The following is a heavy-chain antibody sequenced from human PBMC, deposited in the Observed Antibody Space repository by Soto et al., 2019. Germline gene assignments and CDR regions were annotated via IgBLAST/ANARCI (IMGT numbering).Heavy chain of an antibody. V-gene: IGHV1-18*01. CDR2: ISAYNGNT. CDR3: ARDRSKTTYDFWRGYYPFDP. J-gene: IGHJ5*02. D-gene: IGHD3-3*01. Sequence: QVQLVQSGAEVKKRGASVKVSCKASGYTFTSYGISWVRQAPGQGLEWMGWISAYNGNTSYAQKLQGRVTMTTDTSTSTAYMELRSLRSDDTAVYYCARDRSKTTYDFWRGYYPFDPWGQGTLVTVSS. CDR1: GYTFTSYG.